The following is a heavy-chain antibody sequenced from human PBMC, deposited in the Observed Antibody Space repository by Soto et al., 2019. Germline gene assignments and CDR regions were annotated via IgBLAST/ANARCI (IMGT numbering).Heavy chain of an antibody. CDR2: IYYSGST. Sequence: PSETLSLTCTVSCGSISSSSYYWGWIRQPPGKGLEWIGSIYYSGSTYYNPSLKSRVTISVDTPKNQFSLKLSSVTAADTAVYYCASIFPGYCSGGSCYPNWFDPWGQGTLVTVSS. D-gene: IGHD2-15*01. J-gene: IGHJ5*02. V-gene: IGHV4-39*01. CDR1: CGSISSSSYY. CDR3: ASIFPGYCSGGSCYPNWFDP.